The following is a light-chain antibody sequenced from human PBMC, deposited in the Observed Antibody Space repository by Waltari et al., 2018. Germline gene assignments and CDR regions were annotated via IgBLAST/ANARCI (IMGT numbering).Light chain of an antibody. CDR2: EVT. J-gene: IGLJ3*02. CDR1: SSDVGSYNL. Sequence: QSALTQPASVSGSPGQSITISCTGTSSDVGSYNLVSWYQHHPGKAPQPVIYEVTNRPSGGSSRFSGSKSGNTAFLTISGLQAEDEAHYYCSSYTSSTTLGVFGGGTKVTVL. V-gene: IGLV2-14*02. CDR3: SSYTSSTTLGV.